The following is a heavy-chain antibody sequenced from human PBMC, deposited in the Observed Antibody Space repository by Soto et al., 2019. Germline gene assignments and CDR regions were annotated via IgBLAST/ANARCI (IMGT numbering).Heavy chain of an antibody. J-gene: IGHJ3*02. Sequence: GGSLRLSCTASGFTFGDYAMSWFRQAPGKGLEWVGFIRSKAYGGTTEYAASVKGRFTISRDDSKSIAYLQMNSLKTEDTAVYYCTRALMFDSSGWDAFDIWGQGTMVTV. CDR3: TRALMFDSSGWDAFDI. CDR2: IRSKAYGGTT. D-gene: IGHD3-22*01. CDR1: GFTFGDYA. V-gene: IGHV3-49*03.